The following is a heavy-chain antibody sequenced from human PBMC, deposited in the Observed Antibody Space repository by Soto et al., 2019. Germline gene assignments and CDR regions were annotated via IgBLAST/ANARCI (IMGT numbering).Heavy chain of an antibody. D-gene: IGHD5-18*01. CDR1: GFTFSSYG. CDR3: AKVLVDTAMVIEY. J-gene: IGHJ4*02. CDR2: ISYDGSNK. Sequence: GGSLRLSCVASGFTFSSYGMHWVRQAPGKGLEWVAVISYDGSNKYYADSVKGRFTISRDNSKNTLYLQMNSLRAEDTAVYYCAKVLVDTAMVIEYWGQGTLVTVSS. V-gene: IGHV3-30*18.